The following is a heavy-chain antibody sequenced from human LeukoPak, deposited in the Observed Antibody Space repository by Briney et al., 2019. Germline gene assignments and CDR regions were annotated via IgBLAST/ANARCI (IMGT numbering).Heavy chain of an antibody. Sequence: GGSLRLSCAASGFTFSSYDMHWVRQAPGKGLEWVAVISYDGSNKYYADSVKGRFTISRDNSKNTLYLQMNSLRAEDTAVYYCARTRGLAGTGALPTYYYYYGMDVWGQGTTVTVSS. CDR2: ISYDGSNK. CDR1: GFTFSSYD. D-gene: IGHD6-13*01. CDR3: ARTRGLAGTGALPTYYYYYGMDV. J-gene: IGHJ6*02. V-gene: IGHV3-30-3*01.